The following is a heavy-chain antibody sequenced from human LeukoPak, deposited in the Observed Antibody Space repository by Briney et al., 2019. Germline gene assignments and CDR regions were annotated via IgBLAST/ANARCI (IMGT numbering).Heavy chain of an antibody. V-gene: IGHV3-30*03. CDR2: ISSDGSNK. J-gene: IGHJ4*02. CDR1: GFTFSSYG. Sequence: AGSLRLSCAASGFTFSSYGMHWVRQAPGKGLEWVAVISSDGSNKYYADSVRGRFTISRDNSKNTLYLQMNSLRAEDTAVYYCARDFELSHWGQGTLVTVSS. D-gene: IGHD3-16*02. CDR3: ARDFELSH.